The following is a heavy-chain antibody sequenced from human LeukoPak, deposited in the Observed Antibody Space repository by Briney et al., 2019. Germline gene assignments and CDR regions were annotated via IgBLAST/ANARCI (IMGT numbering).Heavy chain of an antibody. D-gene: IGHD1-7*01. J-gene: IGHJ4*02. CDR2: THYSGST. CDR1: GGSVSGGNYY. Sequence: SETLSLTCTVSGGSVSGGNYYCSWIRQSPGKGLEWIGYTHYSGSTVYNPSLKSRVTMSIDTSKNQFSLNLSSATAADTAVYYCTRTGSTGGYWGQGTLVTVSS. V-gene: IGHV4-61*01. CDR3: TRTGSTGGY.